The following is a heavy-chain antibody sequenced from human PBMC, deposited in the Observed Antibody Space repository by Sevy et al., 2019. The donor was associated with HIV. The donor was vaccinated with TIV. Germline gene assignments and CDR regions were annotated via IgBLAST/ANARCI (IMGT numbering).Heavy chain of an antibody. Sequence: GGSLRLSCAASGFTFSSYEMNWVRQAPGKGLEWVSYISSSGSTIYYADSVKGRFTISRDNAKNSLYLQMNSLRAEDTAVYYCARDDEEWFGELSVGAFDIWGQGTMVTVSS. J-gene: IGHJ3*02. CDR1: GFTFSSYE. D-gene: IGHD3-10*01. V-gene: IGHV3-48*03. CDR2: ISSSGSTI. CDR3: ARDDEEWFGELSVGAFDI.